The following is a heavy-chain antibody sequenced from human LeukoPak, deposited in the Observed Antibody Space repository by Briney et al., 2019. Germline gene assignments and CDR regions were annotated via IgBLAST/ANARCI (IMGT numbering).Heavy chain of an antibody. D-gene: IGHD3-16*01. CDR1: GGPICGYD. Sequence: SETLSLTCTVSGGPICGYDWRWVRQPPGKGLEWIAYIYYSGSTNYNPSLKSRVTISLDTSKNQFSLKLSSVTAADTAVYYCAVGATHYYMDVWGKGTTVTVSS. CDR2: IYYSGST. V-gene: IGHV4-59*08. J-gene: IGHJ6*03. CDR3: AVGATHYYMDV.